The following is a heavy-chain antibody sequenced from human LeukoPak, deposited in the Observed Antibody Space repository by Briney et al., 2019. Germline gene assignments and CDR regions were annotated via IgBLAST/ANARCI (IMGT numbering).Heavy chain of an antibody. CDR3: AKPNSPSGHSYGYAAFDI. V-gene: IGHV3-9*01. J-gene: IGHJ3*02. CDR1: GFTFDDYA. CDR2: ISWNSGSI. D-gene: IGHD5-18*01. Sequence: GRSLRLSCAASGFTFDDYAMHWVRQAPGKGLEWVSGISWNSGSIGYADSVKGRFTISRDNAKNSLYLQMNSLRAEDTALYYCAKPNSPSGHSYGYAAFDIWGQGTMVTVSS.